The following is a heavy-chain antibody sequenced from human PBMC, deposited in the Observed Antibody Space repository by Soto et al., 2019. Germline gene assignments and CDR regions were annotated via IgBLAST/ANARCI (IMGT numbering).Heavy chain of an antibody. J-gene: IGHJ5*02. V-gene: IGHV1-2*04. Sequence: QVHLVQSGPETRTPGASVKVSCKASGYTFIGYYIHWIRQAPGQGLEWMGYINPQTGAPTYAQKFKGSFTMTRDTTLRTAYMELKTLTSNDTAVYYCAKARGISSARLITWFDTLGQGNLVSGSS. CDR3: AKARGISSARLITWFDT. CDR2: INPQTGAP. D-gene: IGHD2-2*01. CDR1: GYTFIGYY.